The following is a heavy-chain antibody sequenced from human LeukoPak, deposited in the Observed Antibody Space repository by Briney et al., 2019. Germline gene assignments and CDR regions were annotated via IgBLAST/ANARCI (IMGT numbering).Heavy chain of an antibody. CDR1: GFTLDDYG. CDR2: ITWNGGST. CDR3: ARDGGTYCHFWSGYRP. Sequence: GGSLRLSCAASGFTLDDYGMSWVRQAPGRGLEWVSGITWNGGSTGYADSVKGRFTISRDNAKNSVYLQMNSLRAEDTALYYCARDGGTYCHFWSGYRPWGQGTMVTVSS. J-gene: IGHJ3*01. D-gene: IGHD3-3*02. V-gene: IGHV3-20*04.